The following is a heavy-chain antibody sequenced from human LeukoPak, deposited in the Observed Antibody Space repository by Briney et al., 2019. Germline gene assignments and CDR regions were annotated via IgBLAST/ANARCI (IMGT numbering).Heavy chain of an antibody. CDR1: GFTFSNYW. D-gene: IGHD3-16*01. CDR3: TWGLIEVSFVDY. CDR2: INSDGSST. V-gene: IGHV3-74*01. Sequence: GGSLRLSCATSGFTFSNYWMYWVRQPPGKGLVSVSRINSDGSSTNYADSVKGRFTISRDNAKNTLYLQMNSLRADDTAVYYCTWGLIEVSFVDYWGQGTLVTVSS. J-gene: IGHJ4*02.